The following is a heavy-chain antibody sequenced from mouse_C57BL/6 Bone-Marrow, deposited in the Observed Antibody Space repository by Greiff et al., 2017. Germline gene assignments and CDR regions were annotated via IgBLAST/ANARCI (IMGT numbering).Heavy chain of an antibody. Sequence: VKLVESGPELVKPGASVKISCKASGYTFTDYYMNWVKQRPGQGLEWIGWIFPGSGSTYYNEKFKGKATLTVDKSSSTAYMLLSSLPSEDSAVYFCARLDPYYSRPMDYWGQGTSVTVSS. D-gene: IGHD2-5*01. CDR3: ARLDPYYSRPMDY. V-gene: IGHV1-75*01. CDR2: IFPGSGST. J-gene: IGHJ4*01. CDR1: GYTFTDYY.